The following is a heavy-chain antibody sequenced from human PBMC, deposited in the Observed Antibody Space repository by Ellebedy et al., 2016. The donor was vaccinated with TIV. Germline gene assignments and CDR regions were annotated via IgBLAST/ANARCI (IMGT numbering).Heavy chain of an antibody. J-gene: IGHJ4*02. CDR2: INPILGTA. CDR3: AADHGDYIIED. V-gene: IGHV1-69*04. CDR1: GGTFSNYA. D-gene: IGHD4-17*01. Sequence: AASVKVSCKAFGGTFSNYAVTWVRQAPGQGLEWMGRINPILGTANYAQKFQGRVTMTADKSTSTDYMELTSLRSEDTAGYYCAADHGDYIIEDWGQGTLITVSS.